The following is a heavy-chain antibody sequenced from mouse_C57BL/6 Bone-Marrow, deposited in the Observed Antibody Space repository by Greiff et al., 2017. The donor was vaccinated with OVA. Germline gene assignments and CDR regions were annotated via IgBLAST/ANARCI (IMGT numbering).Heavy chain of an antibody. V-gene: IGHV5-17*01. CDR2: ISSGSSTI. Sequence: DVKLVESGGGLVKPGGSLKLSCAASVFTFSDYGMHWVRQAPEKGLEWVAYISSGSSTIYYADTVKGRFPISRDNAKNTLFLQMTSLRSEDTAMYYCARINYWYFDVGGTGTTVTVSA. CDR1: VFTFSDYG. J-gene: IGHJ1*03. CDR3: ARINYWYFDV.